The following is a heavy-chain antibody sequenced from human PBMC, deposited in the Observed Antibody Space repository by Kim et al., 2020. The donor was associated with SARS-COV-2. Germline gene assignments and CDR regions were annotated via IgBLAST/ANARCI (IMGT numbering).Heavy chain of an antibody. D-gene: IGHD3-3*01. Sequence: SETLSLTCTVSGGSISSYYWSWIRQPPGKGLEWMGDIYYSGSTNYNPSLKSRVTISVDTSKNQFSLKLSSVTAADTAVYYCARQGLSSGYYTPWGQGTLFTVSS. V-gene: IGHV4-59*08. CDR1: GGSISSYY. CDR3: ARQGLSSGYYTP. J-gene: IGHJ5*02. CDR2: IYYSGST.